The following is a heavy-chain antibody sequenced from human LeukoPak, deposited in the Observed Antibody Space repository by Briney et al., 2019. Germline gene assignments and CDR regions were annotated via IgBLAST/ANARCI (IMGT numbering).Heavy chain of an antibody. CDR1: GFTFSRDW. D-gene: IGHD5-24*01. V-gene: IGHV3-74*01. J-gene: IGHJ4*02. CDR3: VRSEMGTSDH. Sequence: GGSLRLSCAASGFTFSRDWMHWVRHAPGKGLVWVSRMNSDGSTTNYADSVKGRFTISRDNSKNTLYLQMNSLRAEDKAVYYRVRSEMGTSDHWGQGSLVTVSS. CDR2: MNSDGSTT.